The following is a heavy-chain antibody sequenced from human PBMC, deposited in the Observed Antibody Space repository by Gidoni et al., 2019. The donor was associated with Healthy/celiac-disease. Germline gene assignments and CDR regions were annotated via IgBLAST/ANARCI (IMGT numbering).Heavy chain of an antibody. D-gene: IGHD1-26*01. V-gene: IGHV4-39*01. CDR3: ARRGGSYLLDY. CDR2: IYYSGST. J-gene: IGHJ4*02. Sequence: QLQLQESGPGLVTPSETLSLTCTVSGGSISSSSYYWGWIRQPPGKGLEWIGSIYYSGSTYYNPSLKSRVTISVDTSKNQFSLKLSSVTAADTAVYYCARRGGSYLLDYWGQGTLVTVSS. CDR1: GGSISSSSYY.